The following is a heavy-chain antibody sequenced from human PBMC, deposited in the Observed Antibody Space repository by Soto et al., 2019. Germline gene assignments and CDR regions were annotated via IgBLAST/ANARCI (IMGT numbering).Heavy chain of an antibody. Sequence: SVKVSCKASGGTLSSYAISWVRQAPGQGLEWMGGIIPIFGTANYAQKFQGRVTITADKSTSTAYMELSSLRSEDTAVYYCARVVYHSNDIHYYYGMDVWGPGTRGTVS. V-gene: IGHV1-69*06. CDR2: IIPIFGTA. CDR3: ARVVYHSNDIHYYYGMDV. J-gene: IGHJ6*02. D-gene: IGHD1-1*01. CDR1: GGTLSSYA.